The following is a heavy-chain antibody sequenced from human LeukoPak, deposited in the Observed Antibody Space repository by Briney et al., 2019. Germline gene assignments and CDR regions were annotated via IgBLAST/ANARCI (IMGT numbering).Heavy chain of an antibody. D-gene: IGHD3-3*01. V-gene: IGHV3-21*01. CDR2: ISSSSSYI. CDR3: ARDRDKGVETYYYYGMDV. CDR1: GFTFSSYS. J-gene: IGHJ6*02. Sequence: GGSLRLSCAASGFTFSSYSMNWVRQAPGKGLEWVLSISSSSSYIYYADSVKGRFTISRDNAKNSLYLQMNSLRAEDTAVYYCARDRDKGVETYYYYGMDVWGQGTTVTVSS.